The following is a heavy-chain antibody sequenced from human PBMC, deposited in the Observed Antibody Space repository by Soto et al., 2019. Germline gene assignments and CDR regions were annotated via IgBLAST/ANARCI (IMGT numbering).Heavy chain of an antibody. CDR3: ASSSWYYFDY. V-gene: IGHV4-59*01. D-gene: IGHD6-13*01. CDR2: IYYSGST. J-gene: IGHJ4*02. CDR1: GGSISSYY. Sequence: QVQLQESGPGLVKPSETLSLTCTVSGGSISSYYWSWIRQPPGKGLEWIGYIYYSGSTNYNPSLKSRVTISVDTSKNQFSLKLSSVTAADTAVYYCASSSWYYFDYWGQGTLVTVSS.